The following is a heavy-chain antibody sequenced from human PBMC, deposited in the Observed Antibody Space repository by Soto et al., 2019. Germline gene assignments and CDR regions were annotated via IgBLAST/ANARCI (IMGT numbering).Heavy chain of an antibody. V-gene: IGHV4-31*03. CDR2: IYYSGST. Sequence: PSETLSLTCTVSGDSISSGGYYWSWIRQHPGKGLEWIGYIYYSGSTYYNPSLKSRVTISVDTSKNQFSLKLSSVTAADTAVYYCARRRSHYYYGMDVWGQGTTVTVSS. CDR3: ARRRSHYYYGMDV. CDR1: GDSISSGGYY. J-gene: IGHJ6*02.